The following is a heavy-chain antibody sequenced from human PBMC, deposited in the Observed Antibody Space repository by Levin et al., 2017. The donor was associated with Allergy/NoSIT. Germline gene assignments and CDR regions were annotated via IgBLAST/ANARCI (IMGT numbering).Heavy chain of an antibody. Sequence: GESLKISCAASGFTFSSYAMHWVRQAPGKGLEWVAVISYDGSNKYYADSVKGRFTISRDNSKNTLYLQMNSLRAEDTAVYYCARDSYDYVWGRLDYWGQGTLVTVSS. V-gene: IGHV3-30*04. J-gene: IGHJ4*02. CDR1: GFTFSSYA. CDR3: ARDSYDYVWGRLDY. D-gene: IGHD3-16*01. CDR2: ISYDGSNK.